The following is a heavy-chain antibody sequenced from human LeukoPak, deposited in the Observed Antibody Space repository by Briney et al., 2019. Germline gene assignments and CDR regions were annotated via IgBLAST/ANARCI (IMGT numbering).Heavy chain of an antibody. D-gene: IGHD3-22*01. V-gene: IGHV4-39*02. CDR3: ARENPSGYYNRPIDY. Sequence: SETLSLTCTVSGGSISSSSYWWGWIRQPPGKGLEWIGSIFYSGSTYYNPSLKSRVTISVDTSKNQFSLKLSSVTAADTAVYYCARENPSGYYNRPIDYWGQGTLVTVSS. CDR1: GGSISSSSYW. J-gene: IGHJ4*02. CDR2: IFYSGST.